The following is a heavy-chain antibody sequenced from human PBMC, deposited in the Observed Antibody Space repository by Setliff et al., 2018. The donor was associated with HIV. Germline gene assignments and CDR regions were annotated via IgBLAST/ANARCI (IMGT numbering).Heavy chain of an antibody. Sequence: GESLKISCKGSGYSFTSYWIGWVRQMPGKGLEWMGIIYPGDSETRYSPSVQGQVIISVDKSTTTAYLQLNSLRASDTAMYYCARGRQWLVHDAFDIWGQGTMVTVSS. J-gene: IGHJ3*02. CDR3: ARGRQWLVHDAFDI. CDR1: GYSFTSYW. V-gene: IGHV5-51*01. D-gene: IGHD6-19*01. CDR2: IYPGDSET.